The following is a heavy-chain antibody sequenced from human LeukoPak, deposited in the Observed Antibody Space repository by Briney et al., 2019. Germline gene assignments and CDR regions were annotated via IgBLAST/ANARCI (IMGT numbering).Heavy chain of an antibody. Sequence: PGGSLRLSCAASGFTFSSYWLHWVRQAPGEGPVWVSQINPDGTIATYADSVKGRFTISRDNSKNTLYLQINSLKAEDTAVYYCARGCSATRCPADSWGQGSLVTVSS. V-gene: IGHV3-74*01. J-gene: IGHJ4*02. CDR2: INPDGTIA. CDR1: GFTFSSYW. D-gene: IGHD2-15*01. CDR3: ARGCSATRCPADS.